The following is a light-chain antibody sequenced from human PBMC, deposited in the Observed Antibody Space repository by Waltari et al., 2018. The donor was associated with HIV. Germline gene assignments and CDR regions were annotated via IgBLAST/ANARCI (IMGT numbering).Light chain of an antibody. CDR1: QIVSNNY. J-gene: IGKJ2*01. CDR2: VAS. CDR3: QQYGSSPLYT. V-gene: IGKV3-20*01. Sequence: IVLTQSPGTLSLSPGERATLSCRASQIVSNNYLAWYQQKPGQAPRLLIYVASSRATGIPDRFSGSGSGTDYTLTISRLEPEDFAVYYCQQYGSSPLYTFGQGTKLEIK.